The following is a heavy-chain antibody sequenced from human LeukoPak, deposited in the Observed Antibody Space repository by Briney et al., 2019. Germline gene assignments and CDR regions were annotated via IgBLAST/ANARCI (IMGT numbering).Heavy chain of an antibody. CDR3: ARGAYYYGSGSYYLDY. CDR2: IKQDGSEK. J-gene: IGHJ4*02. D-gene: IGHD3-10*01. Sequence: GGSLRLSCAASGFTFSSYWMSWVRQAPGKGLEWVANIKQDGSEKYYVDSVKGRFTISRDNAKNSLYLQMNSLRAEDTAAYYCARGAYYYGSGSYYLDYWGQGTLVTVSS. V-gene: IGHV3-7*03. CDR1: GFTFSSYW.